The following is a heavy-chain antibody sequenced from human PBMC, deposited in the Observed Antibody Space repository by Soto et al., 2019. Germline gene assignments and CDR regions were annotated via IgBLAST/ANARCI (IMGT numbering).Heavy chain of an antibody. CDR3: ARVAPGSSGGSTLRFYYYYYMDV. CDR2: ISAYNGNT. Sequence: QVQLVQSGAEVKKPGASVKVFCKASGYTFTSYGISWVRQAPGQGLEWMGWISAYNGNTNYAQKLQGRVTMTTDTSTSTAYMELRSLRSDDTAVYYCARVAPGSSGGSTLRFYYYYYMDVWGKGATVTVSS. CDR1: GYTFTSYG. D-gene: IGHD3-10*01. J-gene: IGHJ6*03. V-gene: IGHV1-18*01.